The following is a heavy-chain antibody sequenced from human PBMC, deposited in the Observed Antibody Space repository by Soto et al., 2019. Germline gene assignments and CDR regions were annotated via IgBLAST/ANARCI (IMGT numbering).Heavy chain of an antibody. CDR2: IYWDDDK. V-gene: IGHV2-5*02. J-gene: IGHJ5*02. CDR1: GFSLSTSGVG. Sequence: QITLKESGPTLVKPTQTLTLTCTFSGFSLSTSGVGVGWIRQPPGKALEWLALIYWDDDKRYSPSLKSRLTITKDTTNIQVVLTMTNMDLVDTATYYCAQRPKEFLWFGEHRNNWFDPWGQGTLVTVSS. D-gene: IGHD3-10*01. CDR3: AQRPKEFLWFGEHRNNWFDP.